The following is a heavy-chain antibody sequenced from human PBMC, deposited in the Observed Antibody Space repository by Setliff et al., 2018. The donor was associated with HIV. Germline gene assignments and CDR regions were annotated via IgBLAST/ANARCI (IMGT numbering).Heavy chain of an antibody. CDR1: GFFFSTYW. CDR3: ATNRRDCYSASCPLTS. CDR2: IVSDGSGT. J-gene: IGHJ4*02. D-gene: IGHD2-2*01. Sequence: GGSLRLSCAASGFFFSTYWMNWVRQAPGKGPQWVARIVSDGSGTSHADAVKGRSTISRDNAKNTLFLQMNSLRAEDSAMYYCATNRRDCYSASCPLTSWGQGTLVTVSS. V-gene: IGHV3-74*01.